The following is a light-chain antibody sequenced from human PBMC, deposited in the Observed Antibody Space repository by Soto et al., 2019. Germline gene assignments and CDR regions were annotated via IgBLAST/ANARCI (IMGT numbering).Light chain of an antibody. J-gene: IGKJ2*01. CDR2: GAS. Sequence: EIVLTQSPGTLSLSPGERATLSCRASQSVSSSYLAWYQQKPGQAPRLLIYGASSRATGIPDRFSGRGSGTAFTLPISRLEPEDFAVHYCQQYGRSPHTFGQGTKLELK. CDR3: QQYGRSPHT. V-gene: IGKV3-20*01. CDR1: QSVSSSY.